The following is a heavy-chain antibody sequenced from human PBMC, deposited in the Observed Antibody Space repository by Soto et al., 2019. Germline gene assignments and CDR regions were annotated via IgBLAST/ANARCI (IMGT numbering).Heavy chain of an antibody. D-gene: IGHD7-27*01. J-gene: IGHJ5*02. CDR3: ANSVGMGCFDP. CDR2: IYYGGNT. V-gene: IGHV4-61*01. CDR1: GGSVSTNNYY. Sequence: QVQLQESGPGLVKPSETLSLTCTVSGGSVSTNNYYWSWIRQPPGKGLEWIGYIYYGGNTNFNPSLKSRVTISVNTSKNQFSLKLSSVTAADTAVYYCANSVGMGCFDPWGQGTLVTVSS.